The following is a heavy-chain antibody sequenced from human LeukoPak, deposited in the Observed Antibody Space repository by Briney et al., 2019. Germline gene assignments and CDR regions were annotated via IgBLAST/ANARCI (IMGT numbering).Heavy chain of an antibody. V-gene: IGHV4-4*07. CDR3: ARVRGITSMAYFDY. D-gene: IGHD5-18*01. J-gene: IGHJ4*02. CDR1: GASISNYY. Sequence: PSETLSLTCTVSGASISNYYWIWIRQPAGKGLEWIGLIYTSGNTNHNPSLKSRVTMSVDTSKNQFSLKLSSVTAADTAVYYCARVRGITSMAYFDYWGQGTLVTVSS. CDR2: IYTSGNT.